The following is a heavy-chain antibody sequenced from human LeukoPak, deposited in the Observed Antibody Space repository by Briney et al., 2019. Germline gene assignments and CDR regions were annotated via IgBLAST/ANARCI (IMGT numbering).Heavy chain of an antibody. CDR1: GFTFSSYG. CDR3: AKDRYCSSTSCYMAYHYYYYGMDV. CDR2: ISYDGSNK. V-gene: IGHV3-30*18. Sequence: GGSLRLSCAASGFTFSSYGMHWVRQAPGKGLEWVAVISYDGSNKYYADSVKGRFTISRDNSKNTLYLQMNSLRAGDTAVYYCAKDRYCSSTSCYMAYHYYYYGMDVWGQGTTVTVSS. J-gene: IGHJ6*02. D-gene: IGHD2-2*02.